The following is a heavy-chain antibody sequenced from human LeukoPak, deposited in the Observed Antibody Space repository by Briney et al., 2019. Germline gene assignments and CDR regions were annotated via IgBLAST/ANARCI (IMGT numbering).Heavy chain of an antibody. CDR1: GGSISGYY. D-gene: IGHD6-13*01. Sequence: TSETLSLTCTVSGGSISGYYWSWVRQPPGKGLEWIGFVYYTGSTNYSPSLKSRVTISVDTSKNQFSLKLRSVTAADTAVYYCTGISSSNWYNERGAFDVWGQGTMVTVSS. CDR2: VYYTGST. V-gene: IGHV4-59*01. CDR3: TGISSSNWYNERGAFDV. J-gene: IGHJ3*01.